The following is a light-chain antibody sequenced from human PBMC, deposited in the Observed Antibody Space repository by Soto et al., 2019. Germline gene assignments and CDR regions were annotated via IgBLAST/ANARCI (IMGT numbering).Light chain of an antibody. CDR2: EVS. Sequence: QSVLTQPPSASGSPGQSVTISCTGTSSDVGGYNYVSWYQQHPGKAPKLMIYEVSKRPSWVPDRFSGSKSGNTASLTVSGLQAEDEADYYCSSYAGSNNFVVFGGGTKVTVL. CDR3: SSYAGSNNFVV. CDR1: SSDVGGYNY. J-gene: IGLJ2*01. V-gene: IGLV2-8*01.